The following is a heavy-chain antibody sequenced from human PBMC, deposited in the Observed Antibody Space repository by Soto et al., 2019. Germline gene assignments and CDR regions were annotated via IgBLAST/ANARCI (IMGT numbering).Heavy chain of an antibody. CDR1: GFTFTSSA. D-gene: IGHD5-12*01. Sequence: ASVKVSCKASGFTFTSSAMQWVRQARGQRLEWIGWIVVGSGNTNYAQKFQERVSITRDMSTRTAYMELSSLRADDAAVYYCARDRSGYDSTVDVWGQGTTVTVSS. CDR3: ARDRSGYDSTVDV. CDR2: IVVGSGNT. V-gene: IGHV1-58*02. J-gene: IGHJ6*02.